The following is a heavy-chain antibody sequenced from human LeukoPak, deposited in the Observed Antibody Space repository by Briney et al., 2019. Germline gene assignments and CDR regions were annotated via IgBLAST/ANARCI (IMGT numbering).Heavy chain of an antibody. CDR2: LNSSGGST. CDR3: ARDRWELPYYFDY. Sequence: ASVKVSCKASGYTFTSYYIHWVRQAPGQGLEWMGILNSSGGSTTYAQKFQGRITMTRDASTSTVYMELRSLRSEGTAVYYCARDRWELPYYFDYWGQGTLVTVSS. J-gene: IGHJ4*02. V-gene: IGHV1-46*01. D-gene: IGHD1-26*01. CDR1: GYTFTSYY.